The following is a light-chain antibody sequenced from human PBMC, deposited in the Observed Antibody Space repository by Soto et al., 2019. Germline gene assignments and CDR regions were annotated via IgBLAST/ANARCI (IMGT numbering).Light chain of an antibody. CDR3: QQLISYPRT. V-gene: IGKV1-9*01. Sequence: DIQLTQSPSFLSASVGDRVTITCRASQGISNYLTWYQQKPGQAPNLLIYAASTLQAGVPPRFSGSGSGTEFPLTLSSLPPEDFATYYCQQLISYPRTFGQGTKVGIK. CDR1: QGISNY. J-gene: IGKJ1*01. CDR2: AAS.